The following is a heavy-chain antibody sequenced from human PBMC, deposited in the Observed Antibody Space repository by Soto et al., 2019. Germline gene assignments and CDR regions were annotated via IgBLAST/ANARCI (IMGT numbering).Heavy chain of an antibody. CDR3: ASRERVDAFDV. CDR1: GGTFSTYG. J-gene: IGHJ3*01. V-gene: IGHV1-69*01. CDR2: IIPIFGTI. Sequence: QVQLVQSGAEVKKPGSSVKVSCKASGGTFSTYGITWVRQASGQGFEWMGGIIPIFGTIKFAQKFQGRLTITPDESTSTVYMELSSLTSEDTAVYYCASRERVDAFDVWGQGTMVTVSS. D-gene: IGHD1-26*01.